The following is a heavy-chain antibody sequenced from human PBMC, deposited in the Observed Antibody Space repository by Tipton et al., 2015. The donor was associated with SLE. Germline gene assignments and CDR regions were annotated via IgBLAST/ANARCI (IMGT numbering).Heavy chain of an antibody. CDR3: AREVSTVGATEDYYYYYMDV. D-gene: IGHD1-26*01. J-gene: IGHJ6*03. Sequence: SLRLSCAASGFTFSSHGMHWVRQAPGKGLEWVAVIWYDGSNKYYADSAKGRFTISRDNSKNTLYLQMNSLRAEDTAVYYCAREVSTVGATEDYYYYYMDVWGKGTTVTVSS. V-gene: IGHV3-33*08. CDR1: GFTFSSHG. CDR2: IWYDGSNK.